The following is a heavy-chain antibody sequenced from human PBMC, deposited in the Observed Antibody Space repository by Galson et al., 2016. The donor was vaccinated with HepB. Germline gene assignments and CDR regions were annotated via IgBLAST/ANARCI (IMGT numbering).Heavy chain of an antibody. Sequence: SLRLSCAASGFTFSSYSMHWVRQAPGKGLEWVAVLWFDGSNKYYADSVKGRFTISRDNSKNTVYLQMNSLRAEDTAVYYCARGKDSSWDCFDHWGQGTLVTVSS. CDR1: GFTFSSYS. D-gene: IGHD6-13*01. CDR2: LWFDGSNK. V-gene: IGHV3-33*01. CDR3: ARGKDSSWDCFDH. J-gene: IGHJ4*02.